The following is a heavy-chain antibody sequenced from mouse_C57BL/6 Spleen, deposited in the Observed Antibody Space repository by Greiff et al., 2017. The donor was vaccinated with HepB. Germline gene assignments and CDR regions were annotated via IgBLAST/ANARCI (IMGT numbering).Heavy chain of an antibody. D-gene: IGHD3-3*01. CDR1: GYSFTSYY. J-gene: IGHJ4*01. CDR3: ARARGRRDAMDY. CDR2: IYPGSGNT. V-gene: IGHV1-66*01. Sequence: QVQLKESGPELVKPGASVKISCKASGYSFTSYYIHWVKQRPGQGLEWIGWIYPGSGNTKYNEKFKGKATLTADTSSSTAYMQLSSLTSEDSAVYYCARARGRRDAMDYWGQGTSVTVSS.